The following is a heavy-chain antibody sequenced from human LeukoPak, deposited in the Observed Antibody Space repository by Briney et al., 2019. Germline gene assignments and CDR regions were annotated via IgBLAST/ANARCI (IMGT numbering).Heavy chain of an antibody. J-gene: IGHJ4*02. CDR2: ISSSGSTI. V-gene: IGHV3-48*03. CDR3: AREAVAGFGY. D-gene: IGHD6-19*01. CDR1: GFTFSSYE. Sequence: PGGSLRLSCAASGFTFSSYEMNWVRQAPGKGLEWVSYISSSGSTIYYADSVKGRFTISRDNAKNSLYLQMNSLRAVDTAVYYCAREAVAGFGYWGQGTLVTVSS.